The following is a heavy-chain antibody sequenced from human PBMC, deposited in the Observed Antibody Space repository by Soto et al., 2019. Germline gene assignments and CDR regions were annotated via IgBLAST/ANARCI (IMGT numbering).Heavy chain of an antibody. J-gene: IGHJ5*02. CDR2: IKQDGSEK. CDR3: SRENVAVPGDDL. Sequence: PGGSLRLSCVDFGFTFSNYWMSWVRQAPGKGLEWVANIKQDGSEKYYVDSVKGRFSISRDNARNSVYLQMNSLRAEDTAVYFCSRENVAVPGDDLWGQGTLVTVSS. V-gene: IGHV3-7*05. CDR1: GFTFSNYW. D-gene: IGHD6-19*01.